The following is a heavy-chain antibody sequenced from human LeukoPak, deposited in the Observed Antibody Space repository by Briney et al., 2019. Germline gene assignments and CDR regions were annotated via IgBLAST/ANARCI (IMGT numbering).Heavy chain of an antibody. D-gene: IGHD6-19*01. CDR3: ARDRGSSGPTTTDF. Sequence: GGSLRLSCAASGFTFSSSWMHWVRRAPGKGLAWVSRISSDGSSTIYADSVKGRFTISRDNTKNTLYLQMNTLSAEDTAVYYCARDRGSSGPTTTDFWGQGTLVTVSS. J-gene: IGHJ4*02. V-gene: IGHV3-74*01. CDR2: ISSDGSST. CDR1: GFTFSSSW.